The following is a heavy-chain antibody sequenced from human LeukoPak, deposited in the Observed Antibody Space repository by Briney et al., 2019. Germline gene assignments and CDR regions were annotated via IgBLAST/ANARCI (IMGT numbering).Heavy chain of an antibody. CDR1: GFTFSSYW. V-gene: IGHV3-7*01. J-gene: IGHJ4*02. D-gene: IGHD5-18*01. CDR3: ARYLSGVTGYTYGRGIDY. Sequence: GGSLRLSCGASGFTFSSYWMSWVRQAPGKGLEWVANIKKDGSEKYYVDSVKGRFTISRDNAKTSLYLQMNSLRAEDTAVYYCARYLSGVTGYTYGRGIDYWGQGTLVTVSS. CDR2: IKKDGSEK.